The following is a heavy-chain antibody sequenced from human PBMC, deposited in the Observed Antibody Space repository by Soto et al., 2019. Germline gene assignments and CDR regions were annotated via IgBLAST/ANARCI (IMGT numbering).Heavy chain of an antibody. D-gene: IGHD6-13*01. CDR1: GFTISSYA. Sequence: PGGSLRLSCAASGFTISSYAMHWVRQAPGKGLEWVAVISYDGSNKYYADSVKGRFTISRDNSKNTLYLQMNSLRAEDTAVYYCARQQSSSWYKAYYYYGMDVWGQGTTVNVSS. J-gene: IGHJ6*02. V-gene: IGHV3-30-3*01. CDR2: ISYDGSNK. CDR3: ARQQSSSWYKAYYYYGMDV.